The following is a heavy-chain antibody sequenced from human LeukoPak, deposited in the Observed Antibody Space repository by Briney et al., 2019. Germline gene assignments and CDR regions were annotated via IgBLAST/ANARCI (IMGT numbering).Heavy chain of an antibody. CDR3: ASTLLLSHSGYDFDY. CDR2: INPNSGGT. CDR1: GYTFTGYY. Sequence: ASVKVSCKASGYTFTGYYMHWVRQAPGQGLEWMGWINPNSGGTNYAQKFQGRVTMTRDTSISTAYMELSRLRSDDTAVYYCASTLLLSHSGYDFDYWGQGTLVTVSS. V-gene: IGHV1-2*02. D-gene: IGHD5-12*01. J-gene: IGHJ4*02.